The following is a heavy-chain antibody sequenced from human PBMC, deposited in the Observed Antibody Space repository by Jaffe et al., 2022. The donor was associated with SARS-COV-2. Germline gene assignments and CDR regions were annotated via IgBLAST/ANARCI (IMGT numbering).Heavy chain of an antibody. Sequence: QLQLQESGPGLVKPSETLSLTCTVSGGSISSSSYYWGWIRQPPGKGLEWIGSIYYSGSTYYNPSLKSRVTISVDTSKNQFSLKLSSVTAADTAVYYCARSTIFGVAEIDYWGQGTLVTVSS. CDR3: ARSTIFGVAEIDY. V-gene: IGHV4-39*01. CDR2: IYYSGST. CDR1: GGSISSSSYY. J-gene: IGHJ4*02. D-gene: IGHD3-3*01.